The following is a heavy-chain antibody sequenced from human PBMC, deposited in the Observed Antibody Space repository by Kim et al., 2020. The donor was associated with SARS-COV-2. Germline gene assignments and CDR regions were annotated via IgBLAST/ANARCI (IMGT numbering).Heavy chain of an antibody. CDR2: K. J-gene: IGHJ4*02. CDR3: AREVVPYYLDY. V-gene: IGHV3-30*01. D-gene: IGHD2-8*01. Sequence: KFYADSVKGRFTLSRDNSKNTLYLQMNSLRAEDTAVYYCAREVVPYYLDYWGQGTLVTVSS.